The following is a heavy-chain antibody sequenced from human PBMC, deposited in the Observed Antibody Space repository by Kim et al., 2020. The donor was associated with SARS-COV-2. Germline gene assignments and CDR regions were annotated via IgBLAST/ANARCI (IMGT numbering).Heavy chain of an antibody. CDR1: GFTFSSYG. V-gene: IGHV3-30*18. J-gene: IGHJ6*01. CDR2: ISYDGSNK. Sequence: GGSLRLSCAASGFTFSSYGMHWVRQAPGKGLEWVAVISYDGSNKYYADSVKGRFTISRDNSKNTLYLQMNSLRAEDTAVYYCAKGSRGYSGYDYYYYYC. D-gene: IGHD5-12*01. CDR3: AKGSRGYSGYDYYYYYC.